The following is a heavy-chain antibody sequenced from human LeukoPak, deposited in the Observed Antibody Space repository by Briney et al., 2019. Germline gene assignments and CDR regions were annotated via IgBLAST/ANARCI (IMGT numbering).Heavy chain of an antibody. D-gene: IGHD3-10*02. CDR3: ARSTGSTMFIDY. J-gene: IGHJ4*02. V-gene: IGHV4-59*01. CDR1: GGSISPYY. CDR2: IYYSGDT. Sequence: SETLSLTCTVSGGSISPYYWSWIRQPPGKGLEWLGYIYYSGDTEYKPSLKSRVAMSVDTSKNQFSLRLSSVTAADTAVYYCARSTGSTMFIDYWGQGTLVTVSS.